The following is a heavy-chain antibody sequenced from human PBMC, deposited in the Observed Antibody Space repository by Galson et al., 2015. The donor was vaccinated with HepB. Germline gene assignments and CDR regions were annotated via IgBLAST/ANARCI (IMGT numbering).Heavy chain of an antibody. D-gene: IGHD3-16*01. V-gene: IGHV4-31*03. CDR2: IYDTGRT. Sequence: LSLTCSVSGVSVSSGGHFWNWIRQRPGKDLEWIGYIYDTGRTNYTPSLYSRVTISLDTPNNHISLKLSSVTSADTAVYYCARGHTIYGVMWRYLASWGQGVLVTVSS. J-gene: IGHJ4*02. CDR3: ARGHTIYGVMWRYLAS. CDR1: GVSVSSGGHF.